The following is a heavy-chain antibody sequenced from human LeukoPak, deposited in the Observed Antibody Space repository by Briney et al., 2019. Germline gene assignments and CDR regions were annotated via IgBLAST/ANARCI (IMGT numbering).Heavy chain of an antibody. D-gene: IGHD6-6*01. V-gene: IGHV3-20*04. CDR2: INLSGGMT. J-gene: IGHJ4*02. Sequence: GGSLRLSWEASGFGLDDYGMSWVRQAPGKGLEWVSGINLSGGMTGYADSVKGRFTISRDNAKNSLYLQMNGLRAEDTALYYCATAARRGDFDYWGQGTLVTVSS. CDR1: GFGLDDYG. CDR3: ATAARRGDFDY.